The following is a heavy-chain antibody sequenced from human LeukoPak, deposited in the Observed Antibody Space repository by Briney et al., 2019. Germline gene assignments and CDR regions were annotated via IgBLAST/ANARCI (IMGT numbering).Heavy chain of an antibody. CDR3: TRDQDGMDV. CDR1: GDSVSSNIAA. V-gene: IGHV6-1*01. Sequence: SQTLSLTCAISGDSVSSNIAAWNWIRQSPSRGLEWLGRTYYRSRWYFDYAASVKSRLSINPDTSKNQFSPQLNSVTPEDTGVYYCTRDQDGMDVWGQGTTVTVSS. J-gene: IGHJ6*02. CDR2: TYYRSRWYF.